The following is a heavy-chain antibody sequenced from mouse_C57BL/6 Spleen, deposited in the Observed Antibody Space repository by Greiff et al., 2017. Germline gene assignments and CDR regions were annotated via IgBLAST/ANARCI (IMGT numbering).Heavy chain of an antibody. V-gene: IGHV1-55*01. CDR3: ARRYYGSSYRYFDY. CDR1: GYTFTSYW. Sequence: QVQLQQPGAELVKPGASVKMSCKASGYTFTSYWITWVKQRPGQGLEWIGDIYPGSGSTNYNEKFKSKATLTVDTSSSTAYMQLSSLTSEDSAVYYCARRYYGSSYRYFDYWGQGTTRTVSS. J-gene: IGHJ2*01. CDR2: IYPGSGST. D-gene: IGHD1-1*01.